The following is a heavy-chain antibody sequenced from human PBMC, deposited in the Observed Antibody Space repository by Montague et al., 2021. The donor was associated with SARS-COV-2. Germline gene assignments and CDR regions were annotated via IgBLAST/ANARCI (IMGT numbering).Heavy chain of an antibody. V-gene: IGHV4-39*01. CDR3: AARPSRITMLGVVQGYYFDH. J-gene: IGHJ4*02. Sequence: SETLSLTCTVSGASISSRSYYWGWIRQPPGKGLEWIGFKYYSGSTYYNPTLKSRVTISVDTSKNQFSLKLSSVTAADTAVYYCAARPSRITMLGVVQGYYFDHWGQGTLVTVSS. D-gene: IGHD3-3*01. CDR1: GASISSRSYY. CDR2: KYYSGST.